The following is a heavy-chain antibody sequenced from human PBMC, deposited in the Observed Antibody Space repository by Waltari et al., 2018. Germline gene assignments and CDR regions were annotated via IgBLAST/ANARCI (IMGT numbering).Heavy chain of an antibody. Sequence: QVQLQQWGAGLLKPSESLSLTCAVYGXSXSGYYWSWIRQPPGKGLEWIGEISHSGTTNYNPSLKGRVTRSVETSKNQFSLKLRSVTAADTAVYDCARGPRGLRFFDYWGQGTLVXVSS. J-gene: IGHJ4*02. CDR1: GXSXSGYY. CDR2: ISHSGTT. D-gene: IGHD3-3*01. V-gene: IGHV4-34*01. CDR3: ARGPRGLRFFDY.